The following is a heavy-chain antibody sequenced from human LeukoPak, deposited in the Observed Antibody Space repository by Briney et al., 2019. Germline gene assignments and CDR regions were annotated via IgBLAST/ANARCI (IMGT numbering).Heavy chain of an antibody. D-gene: IGHD2-15*01. CDR3: AKTFCSGGTCYPYNYYYMDV. CDR1: GFTFSSYA. J-gene: IGHJ6*03. V-gene: IGHV3-23*01. CDR2: ISNSGGST. Sequence: GGFLRLSCAASGFTFSSYAMSWVRQAPGKGLEWVSAISNSGGSTYYADSVKGRFTISRDNSKNTVYLQMNSLRPEDTAVYYCAKTFCSGGTCYPYNYYYMDVWGKGTAVTVSS.